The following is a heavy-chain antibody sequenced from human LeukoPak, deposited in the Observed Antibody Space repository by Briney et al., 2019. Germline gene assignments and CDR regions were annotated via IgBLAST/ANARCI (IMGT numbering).Heavy chain of an antibody. Sequence: ASVKVSCKASGYTFTGYYMHWVRQAPGQGLECMGWINPNSGGTNYAQKFQGWVTMTRDTSISTAYMELSRLRSDDTAVYYCARSHYDSSGYYDFDYWGQGTLVTVSS. D-gene: IGHD3-22*01. V-gene: IGHV1-2*04. CDR1: GYTFTGYY. J-gene: IGHJ4*02. CDR2: INPNSGGT. CDR3: ARSHYDSSGYYDFDY.